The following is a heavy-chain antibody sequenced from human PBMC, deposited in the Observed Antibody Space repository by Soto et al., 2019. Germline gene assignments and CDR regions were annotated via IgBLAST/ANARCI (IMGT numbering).Heavy chain of an antibody. CDR3: ARGEVPGDYFDY. J-gene: IGHJ4*02. V-gene: IGHV3-33*01. CDR2: IWYDGSNK. CDR1: GFTFSSYG. Sequence: QVQLVESGGGVVQPGRSLRLSCAASGFTFSSYGMHWVRQAPGKGLEWVAVIWYDGSNKHYADSGKGRFTISRANSKNTLYLQMNSLRAEDTAVYYCARGEVPGDYFDYWGQGTLVTVSS.